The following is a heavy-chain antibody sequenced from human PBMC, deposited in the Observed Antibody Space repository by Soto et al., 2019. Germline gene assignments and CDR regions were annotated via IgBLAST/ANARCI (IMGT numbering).Heavy chain of an antibody. CDR1: GASISSDC. V-gene: IGHV4-59*01. CDR3: AKDLLYDYDSSGLRRPSRPGDAFEI. CDR2: LYYGANT. D-gene: IGHD3-22*01. Sequence: PSETLSLTCTVSGASISSDCWSWIRQSPGKGLEWIGFLYYGANTNYHPSLKSRVTISADTSKNQFSLKLRTVTAADTAVYYCAKDLLYDYDSSGLRRPSRPGDAFEIWGQGRMVTVSS. J-gene: IGHJ3*02.